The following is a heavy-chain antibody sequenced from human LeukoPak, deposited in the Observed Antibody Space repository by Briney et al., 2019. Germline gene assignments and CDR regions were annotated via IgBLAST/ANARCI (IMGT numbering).Heavy chain of an antibody. CDR1: GGTFSSYA. V-gene: IGHV1-69*13. CDR3: ARDLLVVTPARGYYFDY. Sequence: SVKVSCKASGGTFSSYAISWVRQAPGQGLEWMGGIIPIFGTANYAQKFQGRVTITADESTSTAYMELSSLRSEDTAVYYCARDLLVVTPARGYYFDYWGQGTLVTVSS. D-gene: IGHD4-23*01. CDR2: IIPIFGTA. J-gene: IGHJ4*02.